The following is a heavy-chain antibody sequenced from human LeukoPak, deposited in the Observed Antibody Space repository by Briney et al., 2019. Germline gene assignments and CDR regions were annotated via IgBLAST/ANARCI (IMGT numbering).Heavy chain of an antibody. CDR1: GFTVSSNY. J-gene: IGHJ5*02. Sequence: PGGSLRLSCAASGFTVSSNYMSWVRQAPGKGLEWVSVIYSGGSTYYADSVKSRFTISRDNSKNTLYLQMNSLRAEDTAVYYCAKGFVVVVSATQSSWFDPWGQGTLVTVSS. D-gene: IGHD2-15*01. V-gene: IGHV3-53*01. CDR2: IYSGGST. CDR3: AKGFVVVVSATQSSWFDP.